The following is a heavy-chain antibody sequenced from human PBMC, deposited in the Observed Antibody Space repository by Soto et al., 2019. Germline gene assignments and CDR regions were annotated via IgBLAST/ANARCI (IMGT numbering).Heavy chain of an antibody. CDR2: ISAYNGNT. CDR3: ARDVGDSSGYYYVAAFDI. Sequence: ASVKVSCKASGYTFTSYGISWVRQAPGQGLERMGWISAYNGNTNYAQKLQGRVTMTTDTSTSTAYMELRSLRSDDTAVYYCARDVGDSSGYYYVAAFDIWGQGTMVTISS. CDR1: GYTFTSYG. J-gene: IGHJ3*02. V-gene: IGHV1-18*01. D-gene: IGHD3-22*01.